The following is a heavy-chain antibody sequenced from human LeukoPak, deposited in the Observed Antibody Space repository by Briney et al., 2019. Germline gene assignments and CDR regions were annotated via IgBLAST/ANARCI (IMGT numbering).Heavy chain of an antibody. D-gene: IGHD3-22*01. J-gene: IGHJ6*02. CDR1: GFTFSSYA. Sequence: PGGFLRLSCAASGFTFSSYAMSWVRQAPGKGLEWVSAISGSGGSTYYADSVKGRFTISRDNSKNTLYLQMNSLRAEDTAVYYCAKGTFDYYDSSGYYSHDYYYYGMDVWGQGTTVTVSS. V-gene: IGHV3-23*01. CDR3: AKGTFDYYDSSGYYSHDYYYYGMDV. CDR2: ISGSGGST.